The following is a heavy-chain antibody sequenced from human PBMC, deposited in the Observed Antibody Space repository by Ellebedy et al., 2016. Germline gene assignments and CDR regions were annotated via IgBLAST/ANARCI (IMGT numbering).Heavy chain of an antibody. V-gene: IGHV5-51*01. D-gene: IGHD3-10*01. CDR3: ARRQLDPRSPWFGAFDI. CDR1: GYTFSSYW. J-gene: IGHJ3*02. CDR2: NYSGDSDT. Sequence: GGSLRLSXRGSGYTFSSYWIGWVRQMPGQGLEWMGINYSGDSDTRYSPSFQGQVTISADKSTSTAYLQWRSLKASDTAMYYCARRQLDPRSPWFGAFDIWGQGTMVTVSS.